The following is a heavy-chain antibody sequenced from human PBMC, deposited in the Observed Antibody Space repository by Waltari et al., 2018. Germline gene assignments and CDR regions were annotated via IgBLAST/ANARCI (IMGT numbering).Heavy chain of an antibody. CDR1: GDSISSGSYH. J-gene: IGHJ4*02. V-gene: IGHV4-61*02. CDR2: IYTRGST. D-gene: IGHD1-1*01. Sequence: QLQLQESGPGLVKPSQTLSLTCTVSGDSISSGSYHWSWIRQPAGKGLEWIGRIYTRGSTNYNPSLKSRVTISIDTSRNHFSLKLSSVTAADTAVYYCARDLSPPNWFYFDYWGQGALVTVSS. CDR3: ARDLSPPNWFYFDY.